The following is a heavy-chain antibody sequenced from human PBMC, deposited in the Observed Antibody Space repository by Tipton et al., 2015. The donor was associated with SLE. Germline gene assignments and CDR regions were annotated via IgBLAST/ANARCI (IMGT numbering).Heavy chain of an antibody. V-gene: IGHV1-2*02. Sequence: QLVQSGAEVKVPGASVKVSCKTSGYTFTAYYLHWVRQAPGQGLEWLGWINPKGGGTNYSPKFQGRVTVTRDTSTSIVYMELSSLRSDDTAVYYCARGDDYGDYWGQGTRVTVSS. D-gene: IGHD4/OR15-4a*01. J-gene: IGHJ4*02. CDR1: GYTFTAYY. CDR2: INPKGGGT. CDR3: ARGDDYGDY.